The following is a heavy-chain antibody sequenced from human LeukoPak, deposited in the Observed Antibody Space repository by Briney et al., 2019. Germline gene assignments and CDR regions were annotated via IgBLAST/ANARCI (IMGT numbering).Heavy chain of an antibody. CDR2: INHDAEMI. CDR3: AKDPFLGATHTFVGDYFDY. V-gene: IGHV3-23*01. Sequence: PGGSLRLSCEGSGFPFASYVMSWVRQAPGKGLEWIAYINHDAEMIFYPDFVKGRFTISRDNSKNTLYLQMNSLRAEDTAVYYCAKDPFLGATHTFVGDYFDYWGQGTLVTVSS. J-gene: IGHJ4*02. D-gene: IGHD1-26*01. CDR1: GFPFASYV.